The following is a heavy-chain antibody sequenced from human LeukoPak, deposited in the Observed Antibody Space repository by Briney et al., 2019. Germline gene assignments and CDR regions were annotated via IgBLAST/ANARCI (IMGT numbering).Heavy chain of an antibody. Sequence: GGSLRLSCAASGFTFSSHAMSWVRQAPGKGLEWVSAVSGSGGSTKYADSVKGRFTISRDNSKNTLYLQMNSLRAEDTAVYYCARSGGYDKLDHWGQGTLVTVSS. J-gene: IGHJ4*02. CDR1: GFTFSSHA. CDR3: ARSGGYDKLDH. CDR2: VSGSGGST. V-gene: IGHV3-23*01. D-gene: IGHD5-12*01.